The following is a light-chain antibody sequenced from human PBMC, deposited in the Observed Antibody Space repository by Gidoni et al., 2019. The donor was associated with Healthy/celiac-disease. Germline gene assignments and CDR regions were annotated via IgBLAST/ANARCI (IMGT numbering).Light chain of an antibody. CDR2: DAS. Sequence: EIVLTQSPATLSLSPGERATLACGASQSVSSIYLAWYQQTPGLAPRLLIYDASSRATGIPDRFSGSGSGTDFTLTISRLEPEDFAVYYCQQYGSSPGIFTFXPXTKVDIK. CDR1: QSVSSIY. V-gene: IGKV3D-20*01. CDR3: QQYGSSPGIFT. J-gene: IGKJ3*01.